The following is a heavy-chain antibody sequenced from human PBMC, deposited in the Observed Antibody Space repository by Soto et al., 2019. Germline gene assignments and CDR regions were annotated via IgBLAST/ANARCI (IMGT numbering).Heavy chain of an antibody. Sequence: QVQLEESGGGVVQPGRSLRLSCEASGFTFNTYSMHWVRQPPGKGLEWLAAIWYDGTQKYYADSVKGRFIISRDNSKKTLYLEMNSRRAEDTAVYYCARAGGTTVTGPWHFDSWGQGTLVTVSS. CDR2: IWYDGTQK. D-gene: IGHD4-17*01. J-gene: IGHJ4*02. CDR1: GFTFNTYS. V-gene: IGHV3-33*01. CDR3: ARAGGTTVTGPWHFDS.